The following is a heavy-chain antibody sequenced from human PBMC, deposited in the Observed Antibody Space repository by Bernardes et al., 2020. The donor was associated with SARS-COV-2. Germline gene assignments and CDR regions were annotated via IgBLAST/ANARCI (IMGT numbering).Heavy chain of an antibody. D-gene: IGHD1-26*01. CDR3: AKGDLEWELLGSFDH. CDR1: GFTFSSHA. Sequence: GGSLRLSCAASGFTFSSHAMHWVRQAPGKGLEWVTVISDDGSNKYYGDSVKGRFTISRDNSKNTLYLQMNSLRVEDTAVYYCAKGDLEWELLGSFDHWAREPWSPSPQ. V-gene: IGHV3-30*18. CDR2: ISDDGSNK. J-gene: IGHJ4*02.